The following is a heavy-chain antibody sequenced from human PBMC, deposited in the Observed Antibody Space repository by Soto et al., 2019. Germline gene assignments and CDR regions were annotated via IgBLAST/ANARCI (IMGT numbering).Heavy chain of an antibody. CDR3: ARIAVSGPTSSFDY. D-gene: IGHD6-19*01. CDR1: GGSISNSSYY. CDR2: VYYSGST. J-gene: IGHJ4*02. V-gene: IGHV4-39*01. Sequence: SETLSLTCTISGGSISNSSYYWGWIRQPPGKGLEWIGSVYYSGSTYYNPSLKSRATISVDTSKTQFSLKLRSVTAADTAVYYCARIAVSGPTSSFDYWGQGTLVTVSS.